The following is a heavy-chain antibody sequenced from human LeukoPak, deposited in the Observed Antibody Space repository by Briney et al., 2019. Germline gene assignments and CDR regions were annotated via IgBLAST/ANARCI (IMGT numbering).Heavy chain of an antibody. Sequence: PGGSLRLFCAASGFTFSCYSMNWVRQAPGMGLECVSSISSSSSYIYYADSVKSRFTISRDNAKNSLYLQMNSLRAEDTAVYYCARDLRDIVVVVAADAFDIWGQGTMVTVSS. CDR3: ARDLRDIVVVVAADAFDI. D-gene: IGHD2-15*01. J-gene: IGHJ3*02. CDR1: GFTFSCYS. V-gene: IGHV3-21*01. CDR2: ISSSSSYI.